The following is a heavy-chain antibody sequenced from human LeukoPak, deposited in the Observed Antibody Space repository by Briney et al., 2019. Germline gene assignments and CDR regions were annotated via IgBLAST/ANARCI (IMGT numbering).Heavy chain of an antibody. D-gene: IGHD6-19*01. V-gene: IGHV3-23*01. CDR3: ARDPFRYSSGWGDY. CDR2: ISASGGNT. J-gene: IGHJ4*02. CDR1: GFTFSDCA. Sequence: GGSLRLSCAASGFTFSDCAMTWVRQAPGKGLEWVSGISASGGNTYYADSVKGRFTISRDNSKNTLYLQMNSLRAEDTAVYYCARDPFRYSSGWGDYWGQGTLVTVSS.